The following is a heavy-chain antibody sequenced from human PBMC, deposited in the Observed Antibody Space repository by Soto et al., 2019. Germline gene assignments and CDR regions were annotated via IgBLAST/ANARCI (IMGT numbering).Heavy chain of an antibody. V-gene: IGHV3-21*01. CDR1: GFTFGTYT. CDR2: ISSSSDFI. Sequence: EVQLVESGGGLVKPGGSLRLSCAASGFTFGTYTMNWVGQAPGKGLEWVSSISSSSDFIYYADSLKGRFTISRDNAKYSLSLLMKSLTTEDTAVYYCARDTVAGGLAPMDYWGQGTLVTVSS. J-gene: IGHJ4*02. D-gene: IGHD2-2*01. CDR3: ARDTVAGGLAPMDY.